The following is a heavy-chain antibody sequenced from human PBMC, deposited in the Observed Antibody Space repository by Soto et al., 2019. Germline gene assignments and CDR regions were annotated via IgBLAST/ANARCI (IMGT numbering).Heavy chain of an antibody. V-gene: IGHV3-53*04. CDR2: IYSGGST. D-gene: IGHD2-15*01. J-gene: IGHJ4*02. CDR3: ARVGCSGGSCYYGPPYFDY. CDR1: GFTVSSNY. Sequence: GGSLRLSCAASGFTVSSNYMSWVRQAPGKGLEWVSVIYSGGSTYYADSVKGRFTISRHNSKNTLYLHMNSLRAEDTAVYYCARVGCSGGSCYYGPPYFDYWGQGTLVTVYS.